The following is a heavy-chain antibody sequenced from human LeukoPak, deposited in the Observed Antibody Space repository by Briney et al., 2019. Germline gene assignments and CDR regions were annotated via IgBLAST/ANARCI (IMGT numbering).Heavy chain of an antibody. J-gene: IGHJ4*02. V-gene: IGHV4-59*01. CDR3: ARGDSSGWYVSNYFDY. CDR1: GGSISSYY. CDR2: IYYSGST. D-gene: IGHD6-19*01. Sequence: SETLSLTCTVSGGSISSYYWSWIRQPPGKGLEWLGYIYYSGSTNYNPSLKSRVTISVDTSKNQFSLKLSSVTAADTAVYYCARGDSSGWYVSNYFDYWGQGTLVTVSS.